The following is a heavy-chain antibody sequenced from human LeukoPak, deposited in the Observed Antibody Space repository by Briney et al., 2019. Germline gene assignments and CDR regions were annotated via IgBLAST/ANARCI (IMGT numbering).Heavy chain of an antibody. J-gene: IGHJ4*02. Sequence: ASVKVSCEASGYTLTDYYIHWVRLAPGQGVEWMGWVNPKRGDTETAQKLQGRVAMTTDTSTSTVFLQLTSLISDDAAVYFCARGGIVGSSWNYGFDYWGQGTLVTVSS. CDR1: GYTLTDYY. D-gene: IGHD1-26*01. V-gene: IGHV1-2*02. CDR3: ARGGIVGSSWNYGFDY. CDR2: VNPKRGDT.